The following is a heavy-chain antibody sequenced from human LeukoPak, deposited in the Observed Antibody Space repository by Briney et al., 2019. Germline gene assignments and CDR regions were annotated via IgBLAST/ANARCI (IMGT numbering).Heavy chain of an antibody. Sequence: ASVKVSCMASGYTFTGYYIHWVRQAPGQGLECMGWINPNSGGTNYAQKFQGRVTMTRDTSISTAYMELNRLRSDDTAVYYCARGGSGSYFSWLDPWGQGTLVTVSS. CDR3: ARGGSGSYFSWLDP. CDR2: INPNSGGT. CDR1: GYTFTGYY. J-gene: IGHJ5*02. D-gene: IGHD3-10*01. V-gene: IGHV1-2*02.